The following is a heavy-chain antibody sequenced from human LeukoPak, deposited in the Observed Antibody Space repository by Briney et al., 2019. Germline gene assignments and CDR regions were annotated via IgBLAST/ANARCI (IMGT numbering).Heavy chain of an antibody. Sequence: SETLSLTCSVSGGSISSNNHYWDWTRQPPGKGLEWIGSIYYSGNTYYNPSLKSRVDISVDTSENQFSLKLISVTAADTAVYYCARDSFSADAFDIWGQGTMVTVSS. CDR1: GGSISSNNHY. V-gene: IGHV4-39*02. D-gene: IGHD2/OR15-2a*01. J-gene: IGHJ3*02. CDR3: ARDSFSADAFDI. CDR2: IYYSGNT.